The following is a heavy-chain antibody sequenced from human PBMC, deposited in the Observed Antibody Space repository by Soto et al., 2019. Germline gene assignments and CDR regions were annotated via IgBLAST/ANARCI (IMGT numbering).Heavy chain of an antibody. V-gene: IGHV1-18*01. CDR1: GYTFTRSG. CDR3: AREGVAPYYYYGMDG. D-gene: IGHD5-12*01. Sequence: WASVKVSCKASGYTFTRSGISWVRQAPGQGPEWMGWISSYNGDTNYAQTFQGRVTMTTDTSTSTAYMELRSLRSDDTAVYYCAREGVAPYYYYGMDGWGQGTPVTVSS. CDR2: ISSYNGDT. J-gene: IGHJ6*02.